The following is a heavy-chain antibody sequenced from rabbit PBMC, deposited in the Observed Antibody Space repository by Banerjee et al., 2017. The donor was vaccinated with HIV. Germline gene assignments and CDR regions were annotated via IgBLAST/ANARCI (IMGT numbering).Heavy chain of an antibody. CDR1: GFTISSSWW. V-gene: IGHV1S45*01. CDR3: ARRAANAGYAWTINL. Sequence: QEQLEESGGDLVKPGASLTLTCTASGFTISSSWWICWVRQAPGKGLEWIGCIYRDYDSTWYANWAKGRFTISKTSSTTVTLQMTSLTAADTATYFCARRAANAGYAWTINLWGPGTLVTVS. D-gene: IGHD6-1*01. J-gene: IGHJ4*01. CDR2: IYRDYDST.